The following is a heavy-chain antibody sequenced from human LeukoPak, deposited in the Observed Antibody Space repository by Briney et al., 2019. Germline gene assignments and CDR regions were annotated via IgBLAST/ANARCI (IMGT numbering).Heavy chain of an antibody. J-gene: IGHJ4*02. Sequence: GGSLRLSCAASGFTLSAYSMNWVRQAPEKGLEWVSYIGSSSSPIYYADAVKGRFTISRDNAKNSLYLQMDSLRAEDTAVYYCARDQAYSFDYWGQGTLVTASS. D-gene: IGHD4-11*01. CDR3: ARDQAYSFDY. CDR2: IGSSSSPI. V-gene: IGHV3-48*01. CDR1: GFTLSAYS.